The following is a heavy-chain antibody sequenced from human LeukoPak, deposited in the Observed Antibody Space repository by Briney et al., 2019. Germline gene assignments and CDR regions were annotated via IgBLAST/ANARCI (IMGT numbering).Heavy chain of an antibody. CDR3: ARDGRYYYDSSEGAFDI. CDR1: GYTFTGYY. J-gene: IGHJ3*02. D-gene: IGHD3-22*01. V-gene: IGHV1-2*02. Sequence: ASVKVSCNASGYTFTGYYMHWVRRAPGQGLEWMGWINPNSGGTNYAQKFQGRVTMTRDTSINTAYMELSRLRSDDTAVYYCARDGRYYYDSSEGAFDIWGQGTMVTVSS. CDR2: INPNSGGT.